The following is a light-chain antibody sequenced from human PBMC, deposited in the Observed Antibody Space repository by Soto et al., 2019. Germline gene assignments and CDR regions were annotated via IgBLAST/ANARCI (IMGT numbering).Light chain of an antibody. CDR3: QQYAASPIT. J-gene: IGKJ5*01. CDR2: AAS. CDR1: QTVSRNY. V-gene: IGKV3-20*01. Sequence: EIVLTQSPVTLSLSPVEGTTLSCMSSQTVSRNYLAWYQQKRGQAPRLLIYAASSRATGIPDRFSGSGSGTDFTLTISRLEPEDFAVFYCQQYAASPITFGQGTRLEIK.